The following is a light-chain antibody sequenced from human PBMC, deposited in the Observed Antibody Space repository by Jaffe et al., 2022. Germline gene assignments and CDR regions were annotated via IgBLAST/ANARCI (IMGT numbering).Light chain of an antibody. J-gene: IGKJ3*01. V-gene: IGKV1-27*01. CDR1: QDITSY. Sequence: DIQMTQSPSSLSASVGDRVTITCRASQDITSYLAWYQQKPGEVPNLLIYAASTSKSGVPSRFSGSGSGTDFTLTISSLQPDDVATYYCQNYYTVPFNFGPGTKVDLK. CDR3: QNYYTVPFN. CDR2: AAS.